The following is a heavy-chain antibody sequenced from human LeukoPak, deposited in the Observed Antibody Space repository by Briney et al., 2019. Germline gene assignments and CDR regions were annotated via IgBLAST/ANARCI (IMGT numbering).Heavy chain of an antibody. D-gene: IGHD3/OR15-3a*01. V-gene: IGHV3-21*01. Sequence: GGSLRLSCAASGFTFSSYNMNWVRQAPGKGLEGGSSITSSSSYIYYADSVKGRFTISRDNSKNSMYLKMSSLRAEDTAVYYCARDRFWTDYYYYIDVWGKGTTVTVSS. CDR2: ITSSSSYI. CDR3: ARDRFWTDYYYYIDV. J-gene: IGHJ6*03. CDR1: GFTFSSYN.